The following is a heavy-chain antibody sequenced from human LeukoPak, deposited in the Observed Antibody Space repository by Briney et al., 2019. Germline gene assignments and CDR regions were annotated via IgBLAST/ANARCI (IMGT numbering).Heavy chain of an antibody. CDR3: ARGRLRLGELSFGFDY. CDR1: GGSISSGGYY. V-gene: IGHV4-31*03. D-gene: IGHD3-16*02. J-gene: IGHJ4*02. Sequence: SSQALSLTCTVSGGSISSGGYYWSWIRQHPGKGLEWIGYIYYSGSTYYNPSLKGRVTISVDTSKNQFSLKLSSVTAADTAVYYCARGRLRLGELSFGFDYWGQGTLVTVSS. CDR2: IYYSGST.